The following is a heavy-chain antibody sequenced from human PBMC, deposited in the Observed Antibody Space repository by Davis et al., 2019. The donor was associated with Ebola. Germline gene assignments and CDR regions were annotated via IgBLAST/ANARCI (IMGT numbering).Heavy chain of an antibody. D-gene: IGHD3-22*01. V-gene: IGHV1-18*01. CDR2: ISAYNGNT. CDR1: GFILTNYA. Sequence: ASVKVSCKASGFILTNYAIHWVRQAPGQGLEWMGWISAYNGNTNYAQKLQGRVTMTTDTSTSTAYMELRSLRSDDTAVYYCARSRGYYDSSGYPYYFDYWGQGTLVTVSS. CDR3: ARSRGYYDSSGYPYYFDY. J-gene: IGHJ4*02.